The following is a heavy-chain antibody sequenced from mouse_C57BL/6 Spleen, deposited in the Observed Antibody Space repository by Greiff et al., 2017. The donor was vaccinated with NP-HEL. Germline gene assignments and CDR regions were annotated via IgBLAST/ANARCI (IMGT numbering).Heavy chain of an antibody. D-gene: IGHD3-1*01. Sequence: VQLQSGPELVKPGASVKIPCKASGYTFIDYNLDWVKQRHGKRLQWIGDINPNNGGTIYNQKYKGKATLTVDKASSTACMELRGLTAEDTAVYYCARGLLFDYWGQGTTLTVSS. J-gene: IGHJ2*01. CDR1: GYTFIDYN. V-gene: IGHV1-18*01. CDR2: INPNNGGT. CDR3: ARGLLFDY.